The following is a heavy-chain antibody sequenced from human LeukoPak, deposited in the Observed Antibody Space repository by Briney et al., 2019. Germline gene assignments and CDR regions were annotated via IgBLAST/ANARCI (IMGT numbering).Heavy chain of an antibody. CDR3: AKDGGYGDYAVGY. D-gene: IGHD4-17*01. Sequence: GRSLRLSCAASGFTFSSYGMHWVRQAPGKGLEWVAVISYDGSNKYYADSVKGRFTISRDNSKNTLYLQMNSLRAEDTAVYYCAKDGGYGDYAVGYWGQGTLVIVSS. CDR1: GFTFSSYG. V-gene: IGHV3-30*18. J-gene: IGHJ4*02. CDR2: ISYDGSNK.